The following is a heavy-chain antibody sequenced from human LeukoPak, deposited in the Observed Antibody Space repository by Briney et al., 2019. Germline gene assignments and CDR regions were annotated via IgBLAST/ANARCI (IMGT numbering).Heavy chain of an antibody. V-gene: IGHV3-11*04. Sequence: GGSLRLSCAASGFTVSSNYMSWVRQGPGKGLEWVSYISSSGSAIYYADSVKGRFTISRDNAKNSLYLQMNSLRAEDTAVYYCARDYIAAAGTGVFDYWGQGTLVTVSS. J-gene: IGHJ4*02. CDR2: ISSSGSAI. CDR3: ARDYIAAAGTGVFDY. CDR1: GFTVSSNY. D-gene: IGHD6-13*01.